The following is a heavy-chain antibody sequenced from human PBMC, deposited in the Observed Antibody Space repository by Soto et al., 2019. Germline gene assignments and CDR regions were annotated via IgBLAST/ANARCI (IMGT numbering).Heavy chain of an antibody. CDR1: GGSFSGYY. CDR2: INHSGST. Sequence: SETLSLTCAVYGGSFSGYYWSWIRQPPGKGLEWIGEINHSGSTNYNPSLKSRVTISVDTSKNQFSLKLSSVTAADTAVYYCASGYPWVSFDYWGQGTLVTVSS. D-gene: IGHD1-26*01. J-gene: IGHJ4*02. CDR3: ASGYPWVSFDY. V-gene: IGHV4-34*01.